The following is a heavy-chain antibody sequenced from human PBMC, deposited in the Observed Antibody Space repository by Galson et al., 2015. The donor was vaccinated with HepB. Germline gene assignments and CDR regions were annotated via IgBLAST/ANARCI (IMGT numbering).Heavy chain of an antibody. V-gene: IGHV3-30-3*01. CDR2: ISYDGSNK. CDR1: GFTFSSYA. Sequence: SLRLSCAASGFTFSSYAMHWVRQAPGKGLEWVAVISYDGSNKYYADSVKGRFTISRDNSKNTLYLQMNSLRAEDTAVYYCARDWGGSGIFDYWGQGTLVTVSS. D-gene: IGHD3-10*01. J-gene: IGHJ4*02. CDR3: ARDWGGSGIFDY.